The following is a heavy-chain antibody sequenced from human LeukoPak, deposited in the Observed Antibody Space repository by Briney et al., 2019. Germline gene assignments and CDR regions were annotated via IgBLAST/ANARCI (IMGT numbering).Heavy chain of an antibody. CDR1: GFTVSSNY. V-gene: IGHV3-53*01. CDR3: ARAFSNYYYYYYGMDV. CDR2: IYRGGSA. D-gene: IGHD4-11*01. J-gene: IGHJ6*02. Sequence: GGSLRLSCAASGFTVSSNYMSLVRQAPGKGLEWVSVIYRGGSAYYADSVKGRFTISRDSSKNTLYLQMNSLRAEDTAVYYCARAFSNYYYYYYGMDVWGQGTTVTVSS.